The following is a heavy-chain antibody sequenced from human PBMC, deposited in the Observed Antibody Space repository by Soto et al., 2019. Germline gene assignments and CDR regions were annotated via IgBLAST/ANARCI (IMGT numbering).Heavy chain of an antibody. CDR1: GINFSDHF. Sequence: QAQVVESGGGLVKPGGSLRLSCATSGINFSDHFMAWIRLSPGKGLEWIAYISGSGTTIYYADSVRGRFTISRDNANYSLYLQMNSLRAEDTAVYYCARDGRYKTPYDGFDTWGQGTMVTVSS. D-gene: IGHD1-26*01. CDR2: ISGSGTTI. CDR3: ARDGRYKTPYDGFDT. J-gene: IGHJ3*02. V-gene: IGHV3-11*01.